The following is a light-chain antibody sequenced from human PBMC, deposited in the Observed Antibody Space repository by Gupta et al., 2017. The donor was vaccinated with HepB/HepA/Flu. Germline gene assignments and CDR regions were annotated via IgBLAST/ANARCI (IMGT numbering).Light chain of an antibody. CDR1: QSVSSY. CDR3: QRRSNGPSIT. Sequence: IVLTPSPATLSLSPGERATLSCRASQSVSSYLAWYQQKPGQAPRLLIYDAANRATGIPARFRGSGSGTDFTRTISSLEPEDFAVYYGQRRSNGPSITFGQGTRLEIK. J-gene: IGKJ5*01. CDR2: DAA. V-gene: IGKV3-11*01.